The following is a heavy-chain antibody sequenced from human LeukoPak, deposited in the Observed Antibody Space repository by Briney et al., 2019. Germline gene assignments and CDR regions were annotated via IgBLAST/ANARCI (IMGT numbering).Heavy chain of an antibody. D-gene: IGHD3-3*01. V-gene: IGHV4-34*01. CDR2: INHSGST. CDR3: ARARITIFGVVITRDNWFDP. CDR1: GGSSSGYY. J-gene: IGHJ5*02. Sequence: SETLSLTCAVYGGSSSGYYWSWIRQPPGKGLEWIGEINHSGSTNYNPSLKSRVTISVATSKNQFSLKLSSVPAADTAVYYCARARITIFGVVITRDNWFDPWGQGTLVTVSS.